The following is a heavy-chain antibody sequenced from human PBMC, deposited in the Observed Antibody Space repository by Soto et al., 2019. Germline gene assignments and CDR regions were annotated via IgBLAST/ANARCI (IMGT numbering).Heavy chain of an antibody. CDR1: GFNFSSYG. J-gene: IGHJ6*02. CDR2: ISYDGSNK. D-gene: IGHD6-13*01. Sequence: GGSLRLSYAASGFNFSSYGMHWVRQAPGKGLEWVAVISYDGSNKYYADSVKGRFTISRDNSKNTLYLQMNSLRAEDTAVYYCTTCHQQLVRGDYYYGMDVWGQGTTVTVSS. V-gene: IGHV3-30*03. CDR3: TTCHQQLVRGDYYYGMDV.